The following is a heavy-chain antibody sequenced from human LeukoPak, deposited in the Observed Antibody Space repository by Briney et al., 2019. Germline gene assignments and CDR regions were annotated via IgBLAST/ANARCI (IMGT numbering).Heavy chain of an antibody. Sequence: SETLSLTCTVSRYSISSHYYWSWIRQPPGEGLEWIGTIYHSGSTYYNPSLKSRVTISVDTSKNQFSLKLSSVTAADTAVYYCARDTIAPNDAFDVWGQGTMVTVSS. J-gene: IGHJ3*01. CDR2: IYHSGST. D-gene: IGHD6-13*01. V-gene: IGHV4-38-2*02. CDR3: ARDTIAPNDAFDV. CDR1: RYSISSHYY.